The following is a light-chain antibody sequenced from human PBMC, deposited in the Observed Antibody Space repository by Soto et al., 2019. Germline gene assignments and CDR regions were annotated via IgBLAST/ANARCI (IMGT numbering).Light chain of an antibody. CDR3: QQSYLTLPYT. J-gene: IGKJ2*01. CDR1: QGITTY. V-gene: IGKV1-39*01. CDR2: AAS. Sequence: DIQMTQSPSSLSVSVGDRVTITCRASQGITTYLNWYQQKPGKAPKLLIYAASNLHSGVPSRFSGSGSGTDFTLTISSLQPEDFATYYCQQSYLTLPYTFGQGTRLEIK.